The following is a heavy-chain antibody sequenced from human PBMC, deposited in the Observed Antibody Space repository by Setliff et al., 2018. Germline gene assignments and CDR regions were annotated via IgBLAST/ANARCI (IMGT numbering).Heavy chain of an antibody. CDR1: GFTFSSYA. Sequence: GESLKISCAASGFTFSSYAMSWVRQAPGKGLEWVSAISGSGGSTYYAGSVKGRFTISRDNSKNTLYLQMNSLRAEDTAVYYCAKGVASSWYLYYYYMDVWGKGTTVTVSS. CDR3: AKGVASSWYLYYYYMDV. CDR2: ISGSGGST. V-gene: IGHV3-23*01. J-gene: IGHJ6*03. D-gene: IGHD6-13*01.